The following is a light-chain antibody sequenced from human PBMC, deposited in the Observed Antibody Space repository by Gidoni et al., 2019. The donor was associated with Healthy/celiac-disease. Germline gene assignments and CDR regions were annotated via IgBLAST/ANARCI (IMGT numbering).Light chain of an antibody. Sequence: QSALTQPRSVSGSPGQSVTISCTGTSSDVGGYNYVSWYQQHPVKAPKLMIYDVSKRPSGVPERFSGSKSGNTASLTISGLQAEDEADYYGCSYAGSYTFGYVFGTGTKVTVL. CDR3: CSYAGSYTFGYV. V-gene: IGLV2-11*01. CDR1: SSDVGGYNY. CDR2: DVS. J-gene: IGLJ1*01.